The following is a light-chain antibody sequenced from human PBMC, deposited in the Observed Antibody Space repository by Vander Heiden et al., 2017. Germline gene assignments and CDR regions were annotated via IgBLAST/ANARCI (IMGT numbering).Light chain of an antibody. V-gene: IGKV3-11*01. CDR1: QSVSSY. J-gene: IGKJ4*01. Sequence: EIVFTQSPAPLSLSPGERATLSCRASQSVSSYLAWYQQKPGQAPRLLIYDASNRATGIPARFSGSGSGTDFTHTISSLEPEDFAVYYCQQRRNWPLTFGGGTKVEIK. CDR2: DAS. CDR3: QQRRNWPLT.